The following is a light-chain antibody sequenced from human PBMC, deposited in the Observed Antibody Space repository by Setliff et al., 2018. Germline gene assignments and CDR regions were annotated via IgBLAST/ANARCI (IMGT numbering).Light chain of an antibody. V-gene: IGLV2-14*03. CDR3: FSYTSSSSYG. Sequence: QSALTQPASVSGSLGQSITISCTGSSSDVGGYDYVSWYQHHPGRAPKFMIYDVSKRPSGVSNRFSGSKSGNTASLTISGLQAEDEADYYCFSYTSSSSYGFGSGTK. CDR1: SSDVGGYDY. CDR2: DVS. J-gene: IGLJ1*01.